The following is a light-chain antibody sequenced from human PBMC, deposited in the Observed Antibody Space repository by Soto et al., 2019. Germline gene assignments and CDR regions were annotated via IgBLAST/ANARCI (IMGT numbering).Light chain of an antibody. J-gene: IGLJ1*01. V-gene: IGLV2-14*01. Sequence: QSALTQPASVSGSPGQSITISCTGTSSDVGGYNYVSWYQQHPGKAPKLMIYEVSNRPSGVSNRFSVSKSGNTASLTISGIQAEDEADYYCSSYTSSSTLVFGTGTKVTVL. CDR1: SSDVGGYNY. CDR2: EVS. CDR3: SSYTSSSTLV.